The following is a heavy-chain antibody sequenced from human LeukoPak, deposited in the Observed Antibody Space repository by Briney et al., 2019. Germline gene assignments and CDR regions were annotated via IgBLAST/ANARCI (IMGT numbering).Heavy chain of an antibody. V-gene: IGHV3-74*01. CDR3: VRDDALRGVGMGV. J-gene: IGHJ6*02. CDR1: GFTFSGYW. D-gene: IGHD3-10*01. CDR2: INTDGSST. Sequence: GGSLRLSCAASGFTFSGYWMHWVRQAPGKGLVWVSRINTDGSSTSYADSVKGRFTISRDNAKNTLYLQMNSLRAEDTAVYYCVRDDALRGVGMGVWGQGTTVTVSS.